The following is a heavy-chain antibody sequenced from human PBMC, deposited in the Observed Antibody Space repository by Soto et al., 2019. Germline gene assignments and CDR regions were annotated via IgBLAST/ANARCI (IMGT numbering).Heavy chain of an antibody. V-gene: IGHV2-70*01. CDR1: GFSLSTSGMC. CDR3: ARGVGDLLWKARPYYFDY. CDR2: IDWDDDK. Sequence: XGPTLVNPTQTLTLTRTFSGFSLSTSGMCVSWIRQPPGKALEWLALIDWDDDKYYSTSLKTRLTISKDTSKNQVVLTMTNMDPVDTATYYCARGVGDLLWKARPYYFDYWGQGTLVTVSS. J-gene: IGHJ4*02. D-gene: IGHD3-10*01.